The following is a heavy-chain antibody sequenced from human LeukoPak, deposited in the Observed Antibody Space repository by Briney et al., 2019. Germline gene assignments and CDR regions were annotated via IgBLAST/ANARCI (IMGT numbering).Heavy chain of an antibody. CDR1: GFTFSSYA. CDR3: ARDSVGATNYFDY. J-gene: IGHJ4*02. CDR2: ISYDGSNK. D-gene: IGHD1-26*01. V-gene: IGHV3-30-3*01. Sequence: QPGRPLRLSCAASGFTFSSYAMHWVRQAPGKGLEWVAVISYDGSNKYYADSVKGRFTISRDNSKNTLYLQMNSLRAEDTAVYYCARDSVGATNYFDYWGQGTLVTVSS.